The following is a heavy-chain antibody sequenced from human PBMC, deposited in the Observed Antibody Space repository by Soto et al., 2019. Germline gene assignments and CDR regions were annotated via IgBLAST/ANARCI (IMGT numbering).Heavy chain of an antibody. V-gene: IGHV3-21*01. CDR3: ARVSGFLGPLDY. CDR1: GFTFSSYS. Sequence: GGSLRLSCAASGFTFSSYSMNWVRQAPGKGLEWVSSISSSSSYIYYADSVKGRFTISRDNAKNSLYLQMNSLRAEDTAVYYCARVSGFLGPLDYWGQGTLVTVSS. J-gene: IGHJ4*02. CDR2: ISSSSSYI.